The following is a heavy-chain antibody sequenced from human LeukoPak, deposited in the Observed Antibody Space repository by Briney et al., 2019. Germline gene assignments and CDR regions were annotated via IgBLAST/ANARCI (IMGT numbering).Heavy chain of an antibody. V-gene: IGHV3-74*01. CDR2: ITSDGSST. CDR3: ARDLTGAVFDF. CDR1: GFTFSRYW. Sequence: GGPLRLSCAASGFTFSRYWMHWVRQVPGKGLVCVSRITSDGSSTSYADSVRGRFTTSRDNAKNTVYLQMNSLRAEDTAVYYCARDLTGAVFDFWGQGTLVTVSS. D-gene: IGHD1-26*01. J-gene: IGHJ4*02.